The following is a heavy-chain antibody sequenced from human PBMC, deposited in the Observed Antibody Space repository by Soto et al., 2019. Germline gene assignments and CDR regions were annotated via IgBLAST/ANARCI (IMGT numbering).Heavy chain of an antibody. CDR3: ARGRYGSGLDY. Sequence: EVQLVESGGGLVQPGGSLRLSCAASQFIFSTYSMNWVRQAPGKGLEWVSYISSSSSTIYYADSLKGRFTISRDNAKNSRYLQMNSLRAEDTAVYYCARGRYGSGLDYWGPGTLVTVSS. V-gene: IGHV3-48*01. CDR2: ISSSSSTI. D-gene: IGHD3-10*01. J-gene: IGHJ4*02. CDR1: QFIFSTYS.